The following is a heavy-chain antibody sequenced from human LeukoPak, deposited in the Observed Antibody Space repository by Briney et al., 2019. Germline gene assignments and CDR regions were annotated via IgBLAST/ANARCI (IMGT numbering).Heavy chain of an antibody. D-gene: IGHD5-18*01. CDR1: GGSFSGYY. V-gene: IGHV4-34*01. J-gene: IGHJ4*02. CDR3: ARGFGYSYGYTRFDY. Sequence: PSETLSLTCAVYGGSFSGYYWSWIRQPPGKGLEWIGEINHSGSTNYNLSLKSRVTISVDTSKNQFSLKLSSVTAADTAVYYCARGFGYSYGYTRFDYWGQGTLVTVSS. CDR2: INHSGST.